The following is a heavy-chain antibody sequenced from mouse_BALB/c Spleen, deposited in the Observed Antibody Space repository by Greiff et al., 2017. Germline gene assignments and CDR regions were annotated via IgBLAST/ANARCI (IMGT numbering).Heavy chain of an antibody. Sequence: VQLKESGAELVRPGSSVKISCKASGYAFSSYWMNWVKQRPGQGLEWIGQIYPGDGDTNYNGKFKGKATLTADKSSSTAYMQLSSLTSEDSAVYFCARDKSYDYGAMDYWGQGTSVTVSS. CDR3: ARDKSYDYGAMDY. J-gene: IGHJ4*01. D-gene: IGHD2-4*01. CDR2: IYPGDGDT. CDR1: GYAFSSYW. V-gene: IGHV1-80*01.